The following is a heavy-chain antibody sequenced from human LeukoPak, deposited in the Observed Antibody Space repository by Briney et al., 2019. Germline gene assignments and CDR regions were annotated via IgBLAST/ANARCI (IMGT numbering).Heavy chain of an antibody. CDR2: IWYDGSNK. CDR1: GFTLSSCA. Sequence: PGRSLRLSCAASGFTLSSCAMHWVRQAPGKGLEWVAVIWYDGSNKYYADSVKGRFTISRDNSKNTLYLQMNSLRVEDTAVYYCARGDPTVTTKQNFDYWGQGTLVTVSS. V-gene: IGHV3-33*01. J-gene: IGHJ4*02. CDR3: ARGDPTVTTKQNFDY. D-gene: IGHD4-17*01.